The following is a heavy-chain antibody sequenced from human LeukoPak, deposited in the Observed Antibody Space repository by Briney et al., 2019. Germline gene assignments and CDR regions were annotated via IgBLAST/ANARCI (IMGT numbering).Heavy chain of an antibody. CDR1: GFTFSSCA. V-gene: IGHV3-23*01. J-gene: IGHJ5*02. CDR3: AKERSSSWYNWFDP. CDR2: ISGSGGST. D-gene: IGHD6-13*01. Sequence: GGSLRLSCAASGFTFSSCAVSWVRQAPGKGLEWVSAISGSGGSTYYADSVKGRFTISRDNSKNTLYLQMNSLRAEDTAVYYCAKERSSSWYNWFDPWGQGTLVTVSS.